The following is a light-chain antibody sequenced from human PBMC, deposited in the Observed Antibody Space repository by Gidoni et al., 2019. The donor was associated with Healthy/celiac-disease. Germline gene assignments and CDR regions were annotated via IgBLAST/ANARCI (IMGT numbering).Light chain of an antibody. J-gene: IGKJ2*01. CDR3: QQRSNWLMYT. V-gene: IGKV3-11*01. CDR1: QSVSSY. CDR2: DAS. Sequence: DIVLPQSPATLSLSPGERATLSCRASQSVSSYLAWYQQEPGQAPRLLIYDASNRATGIPARFSGSGSGTDFTLTISSLEPEDFAVYYCQQRSNWLMYTFGQGTKLEIK.